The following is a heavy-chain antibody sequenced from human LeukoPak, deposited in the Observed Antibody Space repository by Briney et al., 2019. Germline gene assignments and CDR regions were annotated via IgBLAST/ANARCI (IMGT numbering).Heavy chain of an antibody. CDR1: GFTFSSYE. Sequence: GGSLRLSCAASGFTFSSYEMNWVRQAPGKGLEWVSNISSSGSTIYYADSVKGRFTISRDNAKNSLYLQMNSLRAEDTAVYYCARDRDPKYYGFWSGYYKGDYYYYYGMDVWGQGTTVTVSS. CDR2: ISSSGSTI. D-gene: IGHD3-3*01. V-gene: IGHV3-48*03. CDR3: ARDRDPKYYGFWSGYYKGDYYYYYGMDV. J-gene: IGHJ6*02.